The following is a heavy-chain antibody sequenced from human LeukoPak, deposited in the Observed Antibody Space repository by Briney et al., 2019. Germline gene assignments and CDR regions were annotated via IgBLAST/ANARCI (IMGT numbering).Heavy chain of an antibody. CDR2: INSDGSSR. V-gene: IGHV3-74*01. D-gene: IGHD6-13*01. CDR1: GFTFSGYW. Sequence: GGSLRLSCAASGFTFSGYWMHWVRQAPGKGLVWVSRINSDGSSRNYADSVKGRFTISRDNAKNTLYLQMNSLRAEDTAVYYCARDQAYRQQLEWGFDYWGQGTLVTVSS. J-gene: IGHJ4*02. CDR3: ARDQAYRQQLEWGFDY.